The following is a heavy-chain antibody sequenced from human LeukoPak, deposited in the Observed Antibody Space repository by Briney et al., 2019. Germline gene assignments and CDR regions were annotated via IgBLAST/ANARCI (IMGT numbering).Heavy chain of an antibody. V-gene: IGHV4-59*01. J-gene: IGHJ4*02. D-gene: IGHD3-9*01. CDR2: IYYSGST. Sequence: SETLSLTCTVSGGSISSYYWSWIRQPPGKGLEWIGYIYYSGSTNYNPSLKSRVTISVDTSKNQFSLKLSSVTAADTAVYYCARGGRIYDILTGYQRGEFDYRGQGTLVTVSS. CDR1: GGSISSYY. CDR3: ARGGRIYDILTGYQRGEFDY.